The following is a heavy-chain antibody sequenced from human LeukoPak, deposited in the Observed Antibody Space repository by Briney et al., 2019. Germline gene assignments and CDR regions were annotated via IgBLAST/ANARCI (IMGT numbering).Heavy chain of an antibody. CDR3: ARGAPAATYYYYYMDV. J-gene: IGHJ6*03. CDR1: GGTFSSYA. D-gene: IGHD2-2*01. Sequence: PGASVKVSCKASGGTFSSYAISWVRQAPGQGLEWMGGIIPIFGTANYAQKFQGRVTITADESTSTAYMELSSLRSEDTAVYYCARGAPAATYYYYYMDVWGKGTTVTVSS. CDR2: IIPIFGTA. V-gene: IGHV1-69*13.